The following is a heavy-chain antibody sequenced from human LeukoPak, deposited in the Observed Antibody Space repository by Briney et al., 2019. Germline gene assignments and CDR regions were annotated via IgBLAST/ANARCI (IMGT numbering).Heavy chain of an antibody. J-gene: IGHJ4*02. CDR1: GGTFSSYA. CDR3: ASLYCSGGSCYHNNDY. V-gene: IGHV1-69*13. Sequence: SVKVSCKASGGTFSSYAISWVRQAPGQGLEWMGGIIPIFGTANYAQKFQGRVTITADESTSTAYMELSSLRSEDTAVYYCASLYCSGGSCYHNNDYWGQGTLVTVSS. CDR2: IIPIFGTA. D-gene: IGHD2-15*01.